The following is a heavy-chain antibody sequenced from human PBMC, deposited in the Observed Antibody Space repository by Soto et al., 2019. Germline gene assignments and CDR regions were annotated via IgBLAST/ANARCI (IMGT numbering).Heavy chain of an antibody. V-gene: IGHV3-48*03. J-gene: IGHJ3*02. CDR3: ARRLWDVAVVVAATRGVFDI. CDR2: ISSSGSII. D-gene: IGHD2-15*01. Sequence: EVQLVESGGGLIQPGGSLRLSCAASGFTFRSYEMNWVRRAPGKGLEWVSHISSSGSIIYYADSVKGGFSISRDNAKNLLYLQMNSLGAEDTAVYYCARRLWDVAVVVAATRGVFDIWGQGKMVTVSS. CDR1: GFTFRSYE.